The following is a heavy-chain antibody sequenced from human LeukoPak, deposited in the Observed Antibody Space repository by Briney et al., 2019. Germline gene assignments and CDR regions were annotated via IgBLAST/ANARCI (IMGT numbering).Heavy chain of an antibody. Sequence: PGGSLRLSCAASGYTFSNFAVGWVRQAPGKGLEWVSSIGNGGTTYYAGSVKGRFTISRDNAKNSLYLQMNSLRAEDTAVYYCARDRGIFGVVMRGYYFDYWGQGTLVTVSS. V-gene: IGHV3-69-1*01. D-gene: IGHD3-3*01. CDR2: IGNGGTT. CDR1: GYTFSNFA. CDR3: ARDRGIFGVVMRGYYFDY. J-gene: IGHJ4*02.